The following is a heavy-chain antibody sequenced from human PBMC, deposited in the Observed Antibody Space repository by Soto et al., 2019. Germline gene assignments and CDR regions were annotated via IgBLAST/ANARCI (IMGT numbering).Heavy chain of an antibody. D-gene: IGHD3-3*01. Sequence: ASVKVSCKASGYTFTSYGISRVRQAPGQGLEWMGWISAYNGNTNYAQKLQGRVTMTTDTSTSTAYMELRSLRSDDTAVYYCARERMEWLLFYYYGMDVWGQGTTVTVSS. CDR2: ISAYNGNT. J-gene: IGHJ6*02. V-gene: IGHV1-18*01. CDR1: GYTFTSYG. CDR3: ARERMEWLLFYYYGMDV.